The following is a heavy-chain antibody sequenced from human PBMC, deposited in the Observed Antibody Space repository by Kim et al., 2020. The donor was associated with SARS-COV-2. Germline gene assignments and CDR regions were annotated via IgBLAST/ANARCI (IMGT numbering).Heavy chain of an antibody. J-gene: IGHJ4*02. V-gene: IGHV4-31*01. CDR2: IYYSGST. CDR3: AREADSSGHYPGGFGY. CDR1: GGSISSGGYY. Sequence: SETLSLTCTVSGGSISSGGYYWSWIRQHPGKGLEWIGYIYYSGSTYYNPSLKSQVTISVDTSKNQFSLKLSSVTAADTAVYYCAREADSSGHYPGGFGYWGQGSLVTVSS. D-gene: IGHD3-22*01.